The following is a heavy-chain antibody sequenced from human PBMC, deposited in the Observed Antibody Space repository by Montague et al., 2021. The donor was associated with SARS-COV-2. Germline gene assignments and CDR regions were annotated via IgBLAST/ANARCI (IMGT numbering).Heavy chain of an antibody. D-gene: IGHD5-12*01. J-gene: IGHJ4*02. CDR2: IYTSGTT. CDR3: ARAHSGSWAHLDN. V-gene: IGHV4-61*02. CDR1: GGSISSGSYY. Sequence: TLSLTCTVSGGSISSGSYYWSRIRQPAGKGLEWIGRIYTSGTTDYSFSLKSRVTISVDTSKNQFSLKLTSVTAADTAVYYCARAHSGSWAHLDNWGQGGLVTVSS.